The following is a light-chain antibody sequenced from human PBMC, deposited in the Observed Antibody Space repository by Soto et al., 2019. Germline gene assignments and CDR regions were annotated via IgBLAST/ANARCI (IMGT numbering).Light chain of an antibody. CDR2: EVT. V-gene: IGLV2-14*01. CDR3: SSYTSSSTPVYV. Sequence: QSVLTQPASVSGSPGQSITISCTGTSGDIGSYNRVSWYQQHPGKAPKLIIYEVTDRPSGVSNRFSGSKSGNTASLTISGLQAEDEADYYCSSYTSSSTPVYVFGTGTKLTVL. J-gene: IGLJ1*01. CDR1: SGDIGSYNR.